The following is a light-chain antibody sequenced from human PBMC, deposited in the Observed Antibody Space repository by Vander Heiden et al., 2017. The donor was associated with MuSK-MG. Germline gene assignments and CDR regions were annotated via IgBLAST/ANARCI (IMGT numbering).Light chain of an antibody. V-gene: IGKV2-28*01. CDR3: RQALQTPLI. CDR1: QSLLHSDGYHY. Sequence: DIVMTQSRLFLSVTPGESAFISSRSSQSLLHSDGYHYLDWFLQKPGQSPQLLISLGSDRASGVPDRFSGSGSGTDFTLNISRVEADDVGVYYCRQALQTPLIFGGGTKVEIK. CDR2: LGS. J-gene: IGKJ4*01.